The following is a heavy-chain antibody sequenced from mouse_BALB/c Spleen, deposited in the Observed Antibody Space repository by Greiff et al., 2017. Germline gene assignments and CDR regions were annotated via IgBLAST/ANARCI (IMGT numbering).Heavy chain of an antibody. CDR3: TRPTGPYYAMDY. CDR2: IRLKSNNYAT. Sequence: EVKLMESGGGLVQPGGSMKLSCVASGFTFSNYWMNWVRQSPEKGLEWVAEIRLKSNNYATHYAESVKGRFTISRDDSKSSVYLQMNNLRAEDTGIYYCTRPTGPYYAMDYWGQGTSVTVSS. V-gene: IGHV6-6*02. CDR1: GFTFSNYW. J-gene: IGHJ4*01. D-gene: IGHD4-1*01.